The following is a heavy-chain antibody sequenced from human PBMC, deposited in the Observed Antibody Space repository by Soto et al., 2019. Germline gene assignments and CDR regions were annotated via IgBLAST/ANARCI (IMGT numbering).Heavy chain of an antibody. V-gene: IGHV1-3*01. Sequence: ASVKVSCKASGYTLSNYALHWVRQAPGQRLEWMGWINAGDGNTKYSQKFRDRVTITRDTFANTAYMEVSSLRSEDTAVYYCARGYVIQMEYPKELDYWGQGTLVTVSS. D-gene: IGHD2-8*01. J-gene: IGHJ4*02. CDR3: ARGYVIQMEYPKELDY. CDR1: GYTLSNYA. CDR2: INAGDGNT.